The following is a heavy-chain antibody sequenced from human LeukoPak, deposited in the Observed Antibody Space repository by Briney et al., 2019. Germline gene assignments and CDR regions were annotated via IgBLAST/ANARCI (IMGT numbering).Heavy chain of an antibody. V-gene: IGHV3-7*01. Sequence: TGGSLRLSCAASGLTFSRFWMSWVRRAPGKGLEWLANIKQDGSEKYYVDSVKGRFTIPRDNAKNSLYLQMNSLRAEDTAVFYCARDGTYTDYDPDFDIWGQGTLVTVSS. D-gene: IGHD5-12*01. CDR3: ARDGTYTDYDPDFDI. CDR1: GLTFSRFW. CDR2: IKQDGSEK. J-gene: IGHJ4*02.